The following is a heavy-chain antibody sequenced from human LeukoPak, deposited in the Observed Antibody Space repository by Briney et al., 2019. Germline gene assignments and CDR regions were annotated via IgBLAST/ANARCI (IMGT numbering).Heavy chain of an antibody. V-gene: IGHV1-58*01. Sequence: SVKVSCKASGFTFTDSAVQWVRQARGQRLEWIGWIAVGSGNTDYAQKFEERVTITRDMSTSTAYMELSSLRSEDTAVYYCAADHDYSNSYDSYGPLDAWGQGTLVTVSS. CDR3: AADHDYSNSYDSYGPLDA. J-gene: IGHJ5*02. D-gene: IGHD4-11*01. CDR1: GFTFTDSA. CDR2: IAVGSGNT.